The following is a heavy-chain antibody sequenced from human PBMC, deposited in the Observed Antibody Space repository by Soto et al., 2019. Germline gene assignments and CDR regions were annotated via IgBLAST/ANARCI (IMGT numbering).Heavy chain of an antibody. CDR3: ARDPRPPGGSSATADP. D-gene: IGHD2-15*01. J-gene: IGHJ5*02. CDR1: GGSINNGAYY. V-gene: IGHV4-30-4*08. CDR2: IYYSGST. Sequence: PSETLSLTCTVSGGSINNGAYYWTWIRQHPGKGLEWIGYIYYSGSTYYNPSLKSRVTISVDTSKNQFSLKLSSVTAADTAVYYCARDPRPPGGSSATADPWGQVTLVTVSS.